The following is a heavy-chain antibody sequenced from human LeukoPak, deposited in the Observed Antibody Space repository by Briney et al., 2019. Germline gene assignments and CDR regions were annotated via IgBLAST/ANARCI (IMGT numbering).Heavy chain of an antibody. Sequence: GASVKVSCKASGGTFSSYAISWVRQAPGQGLKWMGGIIPIFGTANYAQKFQGRVTITADKSTSTAYMELSSLRSEDTAVYYCADIAVAGTDLEEEASHWGQGTLVTVSS. V-gene: IGHV1-69*06. J-gene: IGHJ4*02. D-gene: IGHD6-19*01. CDR1: GGTFSSYA. CDR3: ADIAVAGTDLEEEASH. CDR2: IIPIFGTA.